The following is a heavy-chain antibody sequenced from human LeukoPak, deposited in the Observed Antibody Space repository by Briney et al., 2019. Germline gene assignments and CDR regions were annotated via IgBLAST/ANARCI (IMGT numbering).Heavy chain of an antibody. J-gene: IGHJ5*02. CDR3: ARSTYYYDSSGYGTPWFDP. Sequence: VKVSCKASGYTFTSYYMHWVRQAPGQGLEWMGGIIPIFGTANYAQKFQGRVTITADESTSTAYMELSSLRSEDTAVYYCARSTYYYDSSGYGTPWFDPWGQGTLVTVSS. D-gene: IGHD3-22*01. CDR2: IIPIFGTA. V-gene: IGHV1-69*01. CDR1: GYTFTSYY.